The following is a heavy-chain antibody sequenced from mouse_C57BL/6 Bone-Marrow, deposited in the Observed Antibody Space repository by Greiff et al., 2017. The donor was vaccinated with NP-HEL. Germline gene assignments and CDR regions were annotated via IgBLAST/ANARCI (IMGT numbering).Heavy chain of an antibody. V-gene: IGHV5-16*01. CDR2: INYDGSST. CDR3: AREVGLRRRTYAMDY. Sequence: VQLKESEGGLVQPGSSMKLSCTASGFTFRDYYMAWVRQVPETGLEWVATINYDGSSTYYLDSLKIRFIISRDNAKNILYLQMSSLKSEDTATYYCAREVGLRRRTYAMDYWGQGTSVTVSS. CDR1: GFTFRDYY. J-gene: IGHJ4*01. D-gene: IGHD2-4*01.